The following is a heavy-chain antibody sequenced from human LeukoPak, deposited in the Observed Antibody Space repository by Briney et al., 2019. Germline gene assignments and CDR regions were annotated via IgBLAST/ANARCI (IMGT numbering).Heavy chain of an antibody. Sequence: GGSLRLSCAASGFTFSSYEMNWVRQAPGKGLEWVSYISSSGSTIYYADSVKGRFTISRDNAKNSLYLQMNSLRAEDTAVNYCARATAYLGMDVWGQGTTVTVSS. CDR1: GFTFSSYE. D-gene: IGHD2-2*01. CDR3: ARATAYLGMDV. V-gene: IGHV3-48*03. J-gene: IGHJ6*02. CDR2: ISSSGSTI.